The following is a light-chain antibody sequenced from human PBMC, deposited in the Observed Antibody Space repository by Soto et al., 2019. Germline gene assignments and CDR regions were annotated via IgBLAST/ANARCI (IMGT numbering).Light chain of an antibody. J-gene: IGKJ5*01. CDR1: QTVSNY. Sequence: EIVLTQSPATLSLSPGERATLSCRASQTVSNYLIWYQHRPGQPPRLLIYDASNRATGIPARFSGSGSGTDFTLTISSLEPEDVGLYYCQHRGAWPITFGQGTRLEIK. CDR3: QHRGAWPIT. CDR2: DAS. V-gene: IGKV3-11*01.